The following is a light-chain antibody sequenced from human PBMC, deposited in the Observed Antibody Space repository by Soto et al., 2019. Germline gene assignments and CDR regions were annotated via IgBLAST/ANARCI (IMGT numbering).Light chain of an antibody. J-gene: IGKJ4*01. Sequence: VMTQSPATLSVSPWERATLSCRASLSISNNLAWYQQKPGQAPMLLIYSASTRATAIRARFSGSASGTEFTLSISSLQSEDFAVYYSQQYNEWPLTFGGGTKVETK. CDR1: LSISNN. V-gene: IGKV3-15*01. CDR2: SAS. CDR3: QQYNEWPLT.